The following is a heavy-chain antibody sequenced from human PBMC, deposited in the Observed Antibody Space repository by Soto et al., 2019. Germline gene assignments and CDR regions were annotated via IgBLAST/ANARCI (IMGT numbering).Heavy chain of an antibody. CDR2: INPNSGGT. CDR1: GYTFTGYY. J-gene: IGHJ3*02. CDR3: ARDRGYYDSRGYYYYAFDI. Sequence: ASVKVSCKASGYTFTGYYMHWVRQAPGQGLEWMGWINPNSGGTNYAQKFQGRVTMTRDTSISTAYMELSRLRSDDTAVYYCARDRGYYDSRGYYYYAFDIWGQGTMVTVSS. V-gene: IGHV1-2*02. D-gene: IGHD3-22*01.